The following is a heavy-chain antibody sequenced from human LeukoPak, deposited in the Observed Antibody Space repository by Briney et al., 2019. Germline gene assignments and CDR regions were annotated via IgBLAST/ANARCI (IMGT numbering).Heavy chain of an antibody. J-gene: IGHJ4*02. CDR3: AKDRLIKQWLITDFDY. Sequence: PGGSLRLSCAASGFTFSSYAMSWVRQAPGKGLEWVSAISGSGGSTYYADSVKGRFTISRDNSKNTLYLQMNSLRAEDTAVYYCAKDRLIKQWLITDFDYWGQGTLVTVSS. CDR2: ISGSGGST. CDR1: GFTFSSYA. D-gene: IGHD6-19*01. V-gene: IGHV3-23*01.